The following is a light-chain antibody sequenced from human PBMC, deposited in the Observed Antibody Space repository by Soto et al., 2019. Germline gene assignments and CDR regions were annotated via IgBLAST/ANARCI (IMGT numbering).Light chain of an antibody. CDR1: QLITND. J-gene: IGKJ5*01. CDR3: QQSYGTPPI. Sequence: IQMTQSPSSLSASVGHRVTITCRASQLITNDLGWYQQKTAKAPSRLIYAASSLQSAVPSRFSGSGSGTAFTLTIRSLQPEDFATYYCQQSYGTPPIFGQGTRLEI. CDR2: AAS. V-gene: IGKV1-17*01.